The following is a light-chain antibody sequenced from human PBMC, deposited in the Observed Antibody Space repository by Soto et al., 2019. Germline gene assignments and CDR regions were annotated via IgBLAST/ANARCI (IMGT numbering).Light chain of an antibody. CDR3: QQYKHNLYSWT. Sequence: DILMTQSPSTLSASVGDRVTITCRASESINSWLAWFQQKPGKAPKLLIYKASSLESGVPSRFSGSGSETEFTLTISSLQPDDFATYFGQQYKHNLYSWTFGQGTKVEI. CDR2: KAS. J-gene: IGKJ1*01. CDR1: ESINSW. V-gene: IGKV1-5*03.